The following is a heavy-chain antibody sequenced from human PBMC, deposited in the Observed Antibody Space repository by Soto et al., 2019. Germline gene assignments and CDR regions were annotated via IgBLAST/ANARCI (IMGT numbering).Heavy chain of an antibody. V-gene: IGHV3-23*01. J-gene: IGHJ6*02. CDR1: GFTFSSYA. Sequence: GGSLRLSCAASGFTFSSYAMSWVRQAPGKGLEWVSAISGSGGSTYYADSVKGRFTISRDNSKNTLYLQMNSLRAEDTAVYYCAKDQGPDFWSGYYSLDGMDVWGQGTTVTVSS. CDR3: AKDQGPDFWSGYYSLDGMDV. D-gene: IGHD3-3*01. CDR2: ISGSGGST.